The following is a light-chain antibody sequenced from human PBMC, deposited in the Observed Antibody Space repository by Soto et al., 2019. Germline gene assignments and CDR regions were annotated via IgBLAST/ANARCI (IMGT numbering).Light chain of an antibody. J-gene: IGLJ1*01. CDR1: SINVGGYNY. Sequence: QSALTQPASVSGSPGRPITIPATEPSINVGGYNYFSWYQQHPGKAPKPMIYDVSNRPSGVSNRFSGSKSGNTASLTISGLQAEDEADYYCSSYTSSSTLLYVFGTGTKLTVL. CDR3: SSYTSSSTLLYV. V-gene: IGLV2-14*01. CDR2: DVS.